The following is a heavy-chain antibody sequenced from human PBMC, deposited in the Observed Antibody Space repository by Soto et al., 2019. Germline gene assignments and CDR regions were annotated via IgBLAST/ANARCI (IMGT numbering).Heavy chain of an antibody. D-gene: IGHD3-10*01. CDR1: GGSLNYYY. CDR2: VFSTGST. J-gene: IGHJ4*02. CDR3: ARTFVIMGSIIRAFDY. V-gene: IGHV4-59*01. Sequence: SETLSLTCTVSGGSLNYYYWSWILQPPWKGLEWIGFVFSTGSTNYNPSLKSRVTISVDTSKNHFSLNLSSVTAADTAVYYCARTFVIMGSIIRAFDYCGQGNLVTVSS.